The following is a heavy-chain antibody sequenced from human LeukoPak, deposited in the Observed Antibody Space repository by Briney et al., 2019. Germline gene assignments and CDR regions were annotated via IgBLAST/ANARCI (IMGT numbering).Heavy chain of an antibody. CDR3: PRVPYYDFWSGYWGPDY. CDR1: GFTFSSYW. J-gene: IGHJ4*02. Sequence: AGSLRLSCAAPGFTFSSYWMDWVRQAPGKGQVWISRTNSDGSSTSYADSVRGRFTISRDKAKDTLYLQMNSLTAEDTAVYYCPRVPYYDFWSGYWGPDYWGQGALVTVSS. V-gene: IGHV3-74*01. CDR2: TNSDGSST. D-gene: IGHD3-3*01.